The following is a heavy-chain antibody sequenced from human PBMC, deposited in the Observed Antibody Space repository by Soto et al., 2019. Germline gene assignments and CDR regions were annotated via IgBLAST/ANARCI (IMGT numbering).Heavy chain of an antibody. D-gene: IGHD1-1*01. CDR3: ARVERGTATTVVDAFDI. CDR2: MIHSGGT. Sequence: PSETLSLTCAVYGGFVSSGSYYWSWIRQPPGKGLEWIGEMIHSGGTHFNQSLKSRVTISVDTSKKQFSLKMSSVTAADTALYYCARVERGTATTVVDAFDIWGPGTMVTVSS. CDR1: GGFVSSGSYY. J-gene: IGHJ3*02. V-gene: IGHV4-34*12.